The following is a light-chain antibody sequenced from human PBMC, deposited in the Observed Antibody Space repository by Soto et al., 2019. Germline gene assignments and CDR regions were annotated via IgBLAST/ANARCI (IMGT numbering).Light chain of an antibody. CDR1: QSISSW. V-gene: IGKV1-5*03. J-gene: IGKJ2*01. CDR2: KAS. CDR3: QQYNSYPVT. Sequence: DIQMTQSPSTLSASVGDRVTITCRASQSISSWLAWYQQKPGKAPKLLIYKASSLESGVPSRFSGSGSGTEFTLTISSLQPDDLATYYCQQYNSYPVTFGQGTKVDTK.